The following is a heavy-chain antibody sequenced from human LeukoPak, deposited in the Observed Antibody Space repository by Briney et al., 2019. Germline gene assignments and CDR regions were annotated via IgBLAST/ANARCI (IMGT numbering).Heavy chain of an antibody. J-gene: IGHJ4*02. CDR2: ISSSSSYI. Sequence: GGSLRLSCAASGFTFSSYSMNWVRQAPGKGLEWVSSISSSSSYIYYADSVKGRFTISRDNAKNSLYLQMNSLRAEDTAVYYCARGANTAMSFDYWGQGTLVTVSS. V-gene: IGHV3-21*01. CDR3: ARGANTAMSFDY. CDR1: GFTFSSYS. D-gene: IGHD5-18*01.